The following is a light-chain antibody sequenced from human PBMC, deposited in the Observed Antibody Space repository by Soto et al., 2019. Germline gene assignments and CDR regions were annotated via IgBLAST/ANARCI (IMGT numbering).Light chain of an antibody. J-gene: IGKJ5*01. CDR2: DAS. Sequence: EIVLTQSPATLSLSPGERATLSCRASQRVSSYLAWYQHKPGQAPRLLIYDASNLATGIPARFSGSGSGTDFTLTISSLEPEDCAVYYCQQRSNWPITFGQGTRLAIK. CDR3: QQRSNWPIT. V-gene: IGKV3-11*01. CDR1: QRVSSY.